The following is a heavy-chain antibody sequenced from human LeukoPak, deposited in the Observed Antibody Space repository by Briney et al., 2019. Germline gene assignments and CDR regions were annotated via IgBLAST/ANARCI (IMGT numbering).Heavy chain of an antibody. J-gene: IGHJ5*02. V-gene: IGHV1-69*13. CDR2: IIPIFGTA. CDR1: GGTFSSYA. Sequence: RASVKVSCKASGGTFSSYAISWGRQAPGQGLEWMGGIIPIFGTANYAQKFQGRVTITADESTSTAYMELSSLRSEDTAVYYCARDPNEYSYGYDWFDPWGQGTLVTVSS. D-gene: IGHD5-18*01. CDR3: ARDPNEYSYGYDWFDP.